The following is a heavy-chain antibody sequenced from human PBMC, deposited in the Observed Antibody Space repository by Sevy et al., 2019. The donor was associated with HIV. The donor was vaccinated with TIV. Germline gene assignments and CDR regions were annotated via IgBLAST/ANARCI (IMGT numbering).Heavy chain of an antibody. CDR2: FDPEDGKR. D-gene: IGHD3-22*01. CDR1: GHTLSGFA. J-gene: IGHJ4*02. CDR3: ATTKDYYDSSGYPSDY. V-gene: IGHV1-24*01. Sequence: ASVKVSCKGSGHTLSGFAMHWVRLAPGKGLEWMGTFDPEDGKRLHAQKFQGRVTMTEDTSTDTAYMEVHNLRSEDTAVYYCATTKDYYDSSGYPSDYWGQGTLVTVSS.